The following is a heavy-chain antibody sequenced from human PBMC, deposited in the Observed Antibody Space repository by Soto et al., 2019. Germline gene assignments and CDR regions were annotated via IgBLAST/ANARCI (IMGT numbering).Heavy chain of an antibody. CDR2: INAGNGNT. CDR3: ARDWGSGWYGGDY. D-gene: IGHD6-19*01. Sequence: QVQLVQSGAEVKKPEASVKVSCKASGYTFTSYAMHWVRQAPGQRLEWMGWINAGNGNTKYSQKFQGRVTITRDTSASTAYMELSSLRSEDTAVYYCARDWGSGWYGGDYWGQGTLVTVSS. CDR1: GYTFTSYA. V-gene: IGHV1-3*01. J-gene: IGHJ4*02.